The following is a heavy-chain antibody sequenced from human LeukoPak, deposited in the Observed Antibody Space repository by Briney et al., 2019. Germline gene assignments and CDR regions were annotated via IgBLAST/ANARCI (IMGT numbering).Heavy chain of an antibody. V-gene: IGHV3-23*01. Sequence: GGSLRLSCAASGFTFSSYAMSWVRQAPGKGLEWVSAISGSGGSTYYADYVKGRFTISKDNSKNTLYLQMNSLRADDTAVYYCAKDKWAPGWYGPGKYYYYYGMDVWGQGTTVTVSS. CDR1: GFTFSSYA. CDR3: AKDKWAPGWYGPGKYYYYYGMDV. D-gene: IGHD3-10*01. J-gene: IGHJ6*02. CDR2: ISGSGGST.